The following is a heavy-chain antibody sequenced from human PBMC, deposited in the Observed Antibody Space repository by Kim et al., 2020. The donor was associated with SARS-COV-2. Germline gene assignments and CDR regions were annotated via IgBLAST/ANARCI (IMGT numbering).Heavy chain of an antibody. CDR3: ARVKSNTSDYPVEAFD. D-gene: IGHD4-17*01. Sequence: SETLSLTCTVSGGSISSGGYYWSWIRQHPGKGLEWIGYIYYSGSTYYNPSLKSRLTISLDTSKNKFSLKLSSVTAAARPVFYCARVKSNTSDYPVEAFD. V-gene: IGHV4-31*03. CDR2: IYYSGST. J-gene: IGHJ3*01. CDR1: GGSISSGGYY.